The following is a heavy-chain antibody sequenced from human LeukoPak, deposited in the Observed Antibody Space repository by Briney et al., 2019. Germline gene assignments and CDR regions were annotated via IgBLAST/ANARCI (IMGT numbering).Heavy chain of an antibody. CDR3: ARDADSNYVDYFDY. Sequence: GSLRLSCAASGFTFSSYSMNWVRQAPGKGLEWVSYISSSSSTIYYADSVKGRFTISRDNAKNSLYLQMNSLRAEDTAVYYCARDADSNYVDYFDYWGQGTLVTVSS. J-gene: IGHJ4*02. CDR1: GFTFSSYS. V-gene: IGHV3-48*01. D-gene: IGHD4-11*01. CDR2: ISSSSSTI.